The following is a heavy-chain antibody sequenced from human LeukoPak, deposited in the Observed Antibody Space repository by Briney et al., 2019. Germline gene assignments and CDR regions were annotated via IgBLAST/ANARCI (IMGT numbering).Heavy chain of an antibody. CDR2: IIAYNGNT. CDR1: GYTFTSYG. D-gene: IGHD6-19*01. Sequence: VASVKVSCKASGYTFTSYGISWVRQAPGQGLEWMGWIIAYNGNTNYAQKLQGSVTMTTDTPTSPAYMELRSLRSDDTAVYYCARDSSGTPSYFNYWGREPWSPSPQ. CDR3: ARDSSGTPSYFNY. V-gene: IGHV1-18*01. J-gene: IGHJ4*02.